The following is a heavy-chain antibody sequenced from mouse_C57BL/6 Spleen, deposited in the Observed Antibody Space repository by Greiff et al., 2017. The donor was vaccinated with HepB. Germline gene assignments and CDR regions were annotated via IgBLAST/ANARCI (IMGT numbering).Heavy chain of an antibody. CDR2: IDPSDSDT. CDR3: AGLRTAWFAY. D-gene: IGHD2-4*01. Sequence: VQLQQPGAELVKPGASVKLSCKASGYTFTSYWMQWVKQRPGQGLEWIGEIDPSDSDTNYNQKFKGKATFTVDTSSSTAYMQLSSLTSEDSAVYYCAGLRTAWFAYWGQGTLVTVSA. V-gene: IGHV1-50*01. CDR1: GYTFTSYW. J-gene: IGHJ3*01.